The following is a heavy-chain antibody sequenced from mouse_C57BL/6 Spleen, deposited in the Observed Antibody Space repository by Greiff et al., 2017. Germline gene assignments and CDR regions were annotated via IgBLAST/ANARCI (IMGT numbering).Heavy chain of an antibody. D-gene: IGHD2-1*01. CDR3: ARHGLYYGNYLAWFAY. V-gene: IGHV1-62-2*01. CDR1: GYTFTEYT. Sequence: QVHVKQSGAELVKPGASVKLSCKASGYTFTEYTIHWVKQRSGQGLEWIGWFYPGSGSIKYNEKFKDKATLTADKSSSTVYMELSRLTSEDSAVYFCARHGLYYGNYLAWFAYWGQGTLVTVSA. J-gene: IGHJ3*01. CDR2: FYPGSGSI.